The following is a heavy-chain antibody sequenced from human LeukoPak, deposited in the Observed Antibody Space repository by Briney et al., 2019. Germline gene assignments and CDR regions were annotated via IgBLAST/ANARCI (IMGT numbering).Heavy chain of an antibody. CDR3: ARGEERHYYGSGNYPA. V-gene: IGHV3-21*01. D-gene: IGHD3-10*01. CDR1: GFTFSSYS. J-gene: IGHJ5*01. Sequence: GGSLRLSCAASGFTFSSYSMNWVRHAPGKGLEWVSSIGSGSTYIDYADSVKGRFSISRDNAKNSLYLQMNSLRAEDTAIYYCARGEERHYYGSGNYPAWGQGTLVTVSS. CDR2: IGSGSTYI.